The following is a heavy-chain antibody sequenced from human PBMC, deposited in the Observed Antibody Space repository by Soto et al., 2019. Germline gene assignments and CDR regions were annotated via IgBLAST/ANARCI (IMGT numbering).Heavy chain of an antibody. Sequence: EVQLVESGGGLVQPGGSLRLSCAASGFTFSSYDMHWVRQATGKGLEWVSAIGTAGDTYYPGSVKGRFTISRENAKNSLYLQMNSLRAGDTAVYYCARGLFYGSGFKRTKDAFDIWGQGTMVTVSS. V-gene: IGHV3-13*01. CDR1: GFTFSSYD. CDR2: IGTAGDT. J-gene: IGHJ3*02. D-gene: IGHD6-19*01. CDR3: ARGLFYGSGFKRTKDAFDI.